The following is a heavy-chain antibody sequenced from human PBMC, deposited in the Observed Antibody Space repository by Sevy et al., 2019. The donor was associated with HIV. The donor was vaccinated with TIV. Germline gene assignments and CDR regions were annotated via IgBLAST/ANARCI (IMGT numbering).Heavy chain of an antibody. Sequence: ASVKVSCKVSGDSLTELSMFWVRQAPGKGLEWMGGFDPQHRRTIYAQRFEARVTMTEDKSAETAYMELTSLKFEDTAVYFCATTRTECNWYGESFYYYYAMDVWGQGTSVTVSS. CDR2: FDPQHRRT. J-gene: IGHJ6*02. CDR3: ATTRTECNWYGESFYYYYAMDV. D-gene: IGHD3-10*01. V-gene: IGHV1-24*01. CDR1: GDSLTELS.